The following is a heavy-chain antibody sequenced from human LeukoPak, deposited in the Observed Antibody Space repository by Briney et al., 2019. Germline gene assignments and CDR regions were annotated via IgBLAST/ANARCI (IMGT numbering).Heavy chain of an antibody. V-gene: IGHV4-39*01. CDR3: ARVGGQAAAAQEVLADKYWYFDL. Sequence: SETLSLTCTVSGGSISSSSYYWGWIRQPPGKGLEWIGSIYYSGSTYYNPSLKSRVTISVDTSKNQFSLKLSSVTAADTAVYYCARVGGQAAAAQEVLADKYWYFDLWGRGTLVTVSS. D-gene: IGHD6-13*01. CDR1: GGSISSSSYY. CDR2: IYYSGST. J-gene: IGHJ2*01.